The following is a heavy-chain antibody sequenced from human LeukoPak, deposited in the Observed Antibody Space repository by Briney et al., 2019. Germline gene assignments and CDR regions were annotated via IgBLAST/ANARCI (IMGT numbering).Heavy chain of an antibody. D-gene: IGHD2-21*02. J-gene: IGHJ5*02. Sequence: GGSLRLSCAASGFTFSSYAMSWARQAPGKGLEWVSAISATVGITSYADSVKGRFTVSRDNAKNSLYLQMNSLRAEDTAVYYCAGERNCGGDCYQGSWFDPWGQGTLVTVSS. CDR3: AGERNCGGDCYQGSWFDP. CDR2: ISATVGIT. CDR1: GFTFSSYA. V-gene: IGHV3-23*01.